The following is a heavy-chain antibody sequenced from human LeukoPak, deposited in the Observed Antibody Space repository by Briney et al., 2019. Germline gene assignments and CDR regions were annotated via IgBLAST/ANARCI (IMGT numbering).Heavy chain of an antibody. D-gene: IGHD1-26*01. CDR1: GFTFSSYG. V-gene: IGHV3-30*03. Sequence: GGSLRLSCAASGFTFSSYGMHWVRQAPGKGLEWVAVISYDGSNKYYADSVKGRFTISRDNSKNTLYLQMNSLRAEDTAVYYCARGGSPPHYYYYYGMDVWGQGTTVTVSS. CDR3: ARGGSPPHYYYYYGMDV. J-gene: IGHJ6*02. CDR2: ISYDGSNK.